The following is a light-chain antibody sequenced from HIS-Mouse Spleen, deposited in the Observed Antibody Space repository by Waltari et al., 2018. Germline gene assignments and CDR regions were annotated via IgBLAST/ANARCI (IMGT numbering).Light chain of an antibody. V-gene: IGLV3-19*01. CDR3: QAWDSSLV. CDR1: SLRSYY. Sequence: SSELTQDPAVSVALGQTVRITCQGDSLRSYYASWYQQKPGQAPVLVIYGKNNRPSGIPERFSGSNSGNTATLTISGTQAMDEADYYCQAWDSSLVFGGGTKLTVL. CDR2: GKN. J-gene: IGLJ2*01.